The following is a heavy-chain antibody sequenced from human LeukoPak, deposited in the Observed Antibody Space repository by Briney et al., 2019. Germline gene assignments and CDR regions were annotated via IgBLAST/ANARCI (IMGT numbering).Heavy chain of an antibody. CDR2: VNPNSGGT. CDR1: GYTLTGYL. J-gene: IGHJ4*02. D-gene: IGHD1-1*01. CDR3: VRGISAQQLARV. Sequence: ASVKVSCTASGYTLTGYLIHWVRQAPGQGLEWVGWVNPNSGGTKNAQKFQGRVTLTRDTSITTAFMEVSSLTSDDTAMYYCVRGISAQQLARVWGQGTLVTVSS. V-gene: IGHV1-2*02.